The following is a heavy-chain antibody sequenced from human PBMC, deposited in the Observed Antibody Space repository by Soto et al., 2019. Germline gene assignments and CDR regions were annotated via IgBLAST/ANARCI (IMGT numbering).Heavy chain of an antibody. Sequence: GESLKISCKGSGYSFTSYWISWVRQMPGKGLEWMGRIDPSDSYTNYSPSFQGHVTISADKSISTAYLQWSSLKASDTAMYYCARRYHYGDGLGAFDIWGQGTMVTVSS. CDR3: ARRYHYGDGLGAFDI. CDR1: GYSFTSYW. CDR2: IDPSDSYT. D-gene: IGHD4-17*01. J-gene: IGHJ3*02. V-gene: IGHV5-10-1*01.